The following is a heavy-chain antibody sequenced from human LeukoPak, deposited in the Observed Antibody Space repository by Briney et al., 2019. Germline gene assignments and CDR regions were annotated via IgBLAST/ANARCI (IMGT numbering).Heavy chain of an antibody. V-gene: IGHV1-69*05. D-gene: IGHD6-6*01. J-gene: IGHJ4*02. CDR3: ATRGGRIAAQNAVFDY. CDR1: GGTLSRYA. CDR2: IIPIFGIA. Sequence: SVKVSCKASGGTLSRYAISWVRQAPGQGLEWMGGIIPIFGIANYAQKFQGRVTITTDESPNTAYMELSSLRSEDTAVYYCATRGGRIAAQNAVFDYWGQGTLVTVSS.